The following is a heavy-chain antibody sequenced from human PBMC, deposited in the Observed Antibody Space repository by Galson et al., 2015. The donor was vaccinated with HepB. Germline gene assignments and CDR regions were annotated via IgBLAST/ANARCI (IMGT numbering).Heavy chain of an antibody. D-gene: IGHD3-16*01. J-gene: IGHJ4*02. CDR2: IFYTGSA. V-gene: IGHV4-30-4*01. Sequence: LSLTCTVSGGSLTTGEYYWTWLRQPPGKGLEWIGYIFYTGSAYYNPSLKSRVTISVDTSKNQFSLKVNSVTAADTAVYYCAREETFPAFYFDFWGQGTLVTVSS. CDR1: GGSLTTGEYY. CDR3: AREETFPAFYFDF.